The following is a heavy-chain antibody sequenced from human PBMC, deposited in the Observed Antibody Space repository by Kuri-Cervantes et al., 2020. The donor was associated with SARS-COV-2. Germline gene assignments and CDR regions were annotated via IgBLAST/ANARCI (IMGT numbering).Heavy chain of an antibody. D-gene: IGHD6-19*01. CDR1: GDSVSSNIAA. V-gene: IGHV6-1*01. J-gene: IGHJ4*02. Sequence: SCAVSGDSVSSNIAAWNWIRQSPSRGLEWLGRTYYRSKWYNDYAVSVKSRITIKPDTSKNQFSLQLNSVTPEDTAVYYCARDHYSSGWTLNDYWGQGTLVTVSS. CDR3: ARDHYSSGWTLNDY. CDR2: TYYRSKWYN.